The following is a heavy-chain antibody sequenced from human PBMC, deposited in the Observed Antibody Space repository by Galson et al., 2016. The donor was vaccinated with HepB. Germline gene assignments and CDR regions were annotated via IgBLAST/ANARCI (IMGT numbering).Heavy chain of an antibody. Sequence: EALVSSCGVYGRFFSGFYWTWIRQSPGKGLEWIGEINHSGTTNYNPSLKGRVTMSVDTSKNHFSLKLSSVTAADTAVYYCARGYYYDSSGSYSYYYYMNDWGKGTTVTVSS. J-gene: IGHJ6*03. CDR3: ARGYYYDSSGSYSYYYYMND. V-gene: IGHV4-34*01. CDR1: GRFFSGFY. D-gene: IGHD3-22*01. CDR2: INHSGTT.